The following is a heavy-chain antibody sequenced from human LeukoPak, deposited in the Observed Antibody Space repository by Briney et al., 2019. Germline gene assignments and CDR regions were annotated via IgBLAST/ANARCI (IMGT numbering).Heavy chain of an antibody. V-gene: IGHV1-18*01. J-gene: IGHJ4*02. Sequence: ASVKVSCKASGYTFTNYTMNWVRQAPGQGLEWMGWISAYNGNTNYAQKLQGRVTMTTDTSTSTAYMELRSLRSDDTAVYYCASLDYGGNFDYWGQGTLVTVSS. CDR1: GYTFTNYT. CDR3: ASLDYGGNFDY. CDR2: ISAYNGNT. D-gene: IGHD4-23*01.